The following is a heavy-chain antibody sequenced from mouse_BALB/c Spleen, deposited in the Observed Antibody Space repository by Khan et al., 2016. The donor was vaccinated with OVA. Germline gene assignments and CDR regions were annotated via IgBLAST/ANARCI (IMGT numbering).Heavy chain of an antibody. J-gene: IGHJ2*01. D-gene: IGHD1-1*01. CDR2: TNPTNGRT. CDR3: ARIKKIVATYFDY. V-gene: IGHV1S81*02. CDR1: GYTFTSYW. Sequence: VQVVESGAELVKAGASVKMSCKASGYTFTSYWMHWVKQRLGQGLEWFAETNPTNGRTYYNEKLKSKATITVDKSSSTAYMLLSGPTFEDSAVYYCARIKKIVATYFDYWGQGTTLTVSS.